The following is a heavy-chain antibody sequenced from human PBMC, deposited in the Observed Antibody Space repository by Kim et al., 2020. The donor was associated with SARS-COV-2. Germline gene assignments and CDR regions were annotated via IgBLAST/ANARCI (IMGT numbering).Heavy chain of an antibody. V-gene: IGHV3-15*01. J-gene: IGHJ6*02. CDR3: TTGLAAADYYYYYGMDV. D-gene: IGHD6-13*01. CDR2: IKSKTDGGTT. CDR1: GFTFSNAW. Sequence: GGSLRLSCAASGFTFSNAWMSWVRQAPGKGLEWVGRIKSKTDGGTTDYAAPVKGRFTISRDDSKNTLYLQMNSLKTEDTAVYYCTTGLAAADYYYYYGMDVWCQGTTVTVSS.